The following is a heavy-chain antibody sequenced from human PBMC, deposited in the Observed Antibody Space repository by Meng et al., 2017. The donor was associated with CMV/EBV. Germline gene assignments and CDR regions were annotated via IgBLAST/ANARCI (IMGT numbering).Heavy chain of an antibody. CDR2: MNPNSGNT. J-gene: IGHJ4*02. V-gene: IGHV1-8*01. Sequence: ASVKVSCKASGYTFTSYDINWVRQATGQGLEWMGWMNPNSGNTGYAQKFQGRVTMTRNTSISTAYMEPSSLRSEDTAVYYCARGRYNYDYWSGNQGSYFDYWGQGTLVTVSS. D-gene: IGHD3-3*01. CDR1: GYTFTSYD. CDR3: ARGRYNYDYWSGNQGSYFDY.